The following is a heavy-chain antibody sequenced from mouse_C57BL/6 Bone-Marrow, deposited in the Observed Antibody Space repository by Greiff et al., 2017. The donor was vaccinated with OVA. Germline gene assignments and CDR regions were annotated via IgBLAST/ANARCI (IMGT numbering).Heavy chain of an antibody. Sequence: QVQLKESGAELAKPGASVKLSCKASGYTFTSYWMHWVKQRPGQGLEWIGYINPSSGYTKYNQKFKDKATLTADKSSSTAYMQLSSLTYEDSAVYYCARSGGYYYGSSSDWYFDVWGTGTTVTVSS. CDR3: ARSGGYYYGSSSDWYFDV. D-gene: IGHD1-1*01. CDR1: GYTFTSYW. V-gene: IGHV1-7*01. J-gene: IGHJ1*03. CDR2: INPSSGYT.